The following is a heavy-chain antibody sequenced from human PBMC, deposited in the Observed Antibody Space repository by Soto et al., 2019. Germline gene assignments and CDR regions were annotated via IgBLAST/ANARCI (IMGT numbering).Heavy chain of an antibody. CDR3: TTAPEDDSSGGDAFDI. D-gene: IGHD3-22*01. CDR1: GFTFSSYA. J-gene: IGHJ3*02. V-gene: IGHV3-15*07. Sequence: PGGSLRLSCAASGFTFSSYAMNWVRQAPGKGLEWVGRIKSKTDGGTTDYAAPVKGRFTISRDDSKNTLYLQMNSLKTEDTAVYYCTTAPEDDSSGGDAFDIWGQGTMVTVSS. CDR2: IKSKTDGGTT.